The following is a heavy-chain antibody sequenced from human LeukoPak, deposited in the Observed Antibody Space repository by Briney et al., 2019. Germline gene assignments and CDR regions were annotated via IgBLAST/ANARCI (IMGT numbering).Heavy chain of an antibody. CDR1: GFTVSSNY. CDR2: IYSGGST. J-gene: IGHJ4*02. D-gene: IGHD1-26*01. V-gene: IGHV3-66*01. CDR3: ASVPWYSGSYLDY. Sequence: GGYLRLSCAASGFTVSSNYMSWVRKAPGKGLEWVSVIYSGGSTYYADSVKGRFTISRDNSKNTLYLQMNSLRAEDTAVYYCASVPWYSGSYLDYWGQGTLVTVSS.